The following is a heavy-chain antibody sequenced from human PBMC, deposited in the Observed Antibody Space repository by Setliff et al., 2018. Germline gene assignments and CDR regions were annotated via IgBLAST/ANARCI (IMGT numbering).Heavy chain of an antibody. CDR3: ARAAKYDSSGYYGFWFDP. Sequence: SETLPLTCSVSGGSISSSYWTWIRQPPGKGLEWIGYIYSSGSSNYNPSLKSRVTISVDTSKNQFSLRLSSVTAADTAVYYCARAAKYDSSGYYGFWFDPWGQGNLVTVS. V-gene: IGHV4-59*01. D-gene: IGHD3-22*01. CDR1: GGSISSSY. CDR2: IYSSGSS. J-gene: IGHJ5*02.